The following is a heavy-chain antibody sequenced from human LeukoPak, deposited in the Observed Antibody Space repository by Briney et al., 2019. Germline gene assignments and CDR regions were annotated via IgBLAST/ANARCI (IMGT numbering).Heavy chain of an antibody. CDR1: GGSFSGYY. CDR2: INHSGST. CDR3: HRYCSGGSCLDY. V-gene: IGHV4-34*01. Sequence: KPSETLSLTCAVYGGSFSGYYWSWIRQPPGKGLEWIGEINHSGSTNYNPSLKSRVTISVDTSKNQFSLKLSSVTAADTAVYYCHRYCSGGSCLDYWGQGTLVTVSS. J-gene: IGHJ4*02. D-gene: IGHD2-15*01.